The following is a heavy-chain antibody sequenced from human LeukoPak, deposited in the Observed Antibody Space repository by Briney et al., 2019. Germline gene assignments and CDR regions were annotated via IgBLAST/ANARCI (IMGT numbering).Heavy chain of an antibody. Sequence: GGSLRLSCAASGFTFSRYWMHWVRQAPGKGLMWVSRISPDGSTTLYADSVKGRFTISRDNAKNTLYLQMNSLRAEDTALYYCARVWELSFDHWGQGTLVTVSS. CDR1: GFTFSRYW. CDR2: ISPDGSTT. D-gene: IGHD1-26*01. V-gene: IGHV3-74*03. CDR3: ARVWELSFDH. J-gene: IGHJ4*02.